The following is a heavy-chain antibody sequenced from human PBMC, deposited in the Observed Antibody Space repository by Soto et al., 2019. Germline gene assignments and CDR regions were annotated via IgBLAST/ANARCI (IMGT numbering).Heavy chain of an antibody. J-gene: IGHJ4*02. CDR2: ISADNANT. Sequence: QVKLVQSGAEVKKPGASVKVSCKASGYIFSSYGISWVRQAPGQGLEWMGCISADNANTNYAQKFQGRVTMTTDTSTRTAYMALRRLRTNDTAVYYCARDYRLERWLQFGDYWGQGTLVTVSS. CDR1: GYIFSSYG. V-gene: IGHV1-18*01. D-gene: IGHD5-12*01. CDR3: ARDYRLERWLQFGDY.